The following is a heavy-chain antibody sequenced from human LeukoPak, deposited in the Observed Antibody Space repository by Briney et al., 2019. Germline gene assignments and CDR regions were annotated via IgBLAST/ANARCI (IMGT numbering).Heavy chain of an antibody. CDR3: ARVGRITIFGVAVSGNYFDY. V-gene: IGHV3-30*03. CDR2: ISYDGSNK. CDR1: GFTFNSYG. Sequence: PGGSLRLSCAASGFTFNSYGMHWVRQAPGKGLEWVAVISYDGSNKYYADSVKGRFTISRDNSKNTLYLQMNSLRAEDTALYHCARVGRITIFGVAVSGNYFDYWGQGTLVTVSS. D-gene: IGHD3-3*01. J-gene: IGHJ4*02.